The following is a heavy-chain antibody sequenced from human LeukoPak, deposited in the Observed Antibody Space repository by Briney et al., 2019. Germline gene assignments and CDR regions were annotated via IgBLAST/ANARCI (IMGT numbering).Heavy chain of an antibody. V-gene: IGHV3-15*01. J-gene: IGHJ4*02. D-gene: IGHD3-16*01. CDR3: AREENNYVWGSPYY. Sequence: GGSLRLSCAASGFTFSNAWMSWVRQAPGKGLEWVGRIKSKTDGGTTDYAAPVKGRFTISRDDSKNTLYLQMNSLRVEDTAVYYCAREENNYVWGSPYYWGQGILVTVSS. CDR1: GFTFSNAW. CDR2: IKSKTDGGTT.